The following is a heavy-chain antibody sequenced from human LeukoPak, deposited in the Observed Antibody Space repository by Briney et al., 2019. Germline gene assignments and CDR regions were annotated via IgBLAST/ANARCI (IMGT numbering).Heavy chain of an antibody. D-gene: IGHD6-19*01. V-gene: IGHV3-23*01. Sequence: GGSLRLSCAASGFTFSTYAMSWVRQAPGKGLEWVSTIGDSGANTYYADSVRGRFTISRDNSKNTLYLQKNSLRADDTATYYCAKSMTLQWRGFFDLWGRGTHVTVSS. J-gene: IGHJ2*01. CDR1: GFTFSTYA. CDR2: IGDSGANT. CDR3: AKSMTLQWRGFFDL.